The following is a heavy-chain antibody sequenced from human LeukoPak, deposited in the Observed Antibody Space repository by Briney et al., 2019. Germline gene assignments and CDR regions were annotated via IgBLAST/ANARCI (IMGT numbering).Heavy chain of an antibody. CDR1: GGTFSSYA. V-gene: IGHV1-69*13. CDR3: ARQEGCSSTSCYGDFDY. Sequence: GASVKVSCKASGGTFSSYAISWVRQAPGQGLEWMGEIIPIFGTANYAQKFQGRVTITADESTSTAYMELSSLRSEDTAVYYCARQEGCSSTSCYGDFDYWGQGTLVTVSS. CDR2: IIPIFGTA. D-gene: IGHD2-2*01. J-gene: IGHJ4*02.